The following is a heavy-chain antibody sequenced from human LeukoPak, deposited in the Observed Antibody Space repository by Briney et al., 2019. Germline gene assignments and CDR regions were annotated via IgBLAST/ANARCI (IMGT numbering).Heavy chain of an antibody. CDR1: GFTFSNYA. D-gene: IGHD3-10*01. V-gene: IGHV3-23*01. CDR2: IGISVSST. J-gene: IGHJ4*02. CDR3: AKHLGFGPQGRYFDY. Sequence: GGSLRLSCAASGFTFSNYAMSWARQAPGKGLEWVSAIGISVSSTFYADSVKGRFTISRDNSKNTLSLQMNSLRAEDTAVYYCAKHLGFGPQGRYFDYWGQGTLVTVSS.